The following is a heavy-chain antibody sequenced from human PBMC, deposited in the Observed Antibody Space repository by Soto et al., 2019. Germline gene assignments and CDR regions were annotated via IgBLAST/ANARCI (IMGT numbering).Heavy chain of an antibody. CDR1: GFTFSSYG. Sequence: QVQLVESGGGVVQPGRSLRLSCAASGFTFSSYGMHWVRQAPGKGLEWVAVIWYDGSNKYYADSVKGRFTISRDNSKNTLYLQMNSLRAEDTAVYYCAREVAADYYYYYYYMDVWGKGTTVTVSS. D-gene: IGHD2-15*01. CDR2: IWYDGSNK. V-gene: IGHV3-33*01. J-gene: IGHJ6*03. CDR3: AREVAADYYYYYYYMDV.